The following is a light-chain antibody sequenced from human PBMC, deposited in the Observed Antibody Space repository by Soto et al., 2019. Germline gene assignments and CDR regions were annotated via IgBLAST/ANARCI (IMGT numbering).Light chain of an antibody. CDR1: ESVSDN. J-gene: IGKJ5*01. Sequence: EIVWTQSPGTLSLSPGERATLSCRASESVSDNYLAWYQQRSGQAPRLVLXGASTRATGIPARFSGSGSGTEFTLTISSLQSEDFAVYYCQQYNNWHSITFGQGTRLEIK. CDR3: QQYNNWHSIT. CDR2: GAS. V-gene: IGKV3-15*01.